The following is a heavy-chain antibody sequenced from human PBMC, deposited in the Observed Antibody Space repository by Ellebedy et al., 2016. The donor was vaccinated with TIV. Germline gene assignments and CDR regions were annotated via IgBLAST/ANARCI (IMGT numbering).Heavy chain of an antibody. V-gene: IGHV3-74*01. D-gene: IGHD3-16*01. CDR3: VPVGEPRGSDP. J-gene: IGHJ5*02. Sequence: HTGGSLRLSCSASGFTFSSYWMHWVRQAPGKGPVWVSRINPDGSVTHYADSVKGRFTTSRDNAKNKVYLQMNSLRAEDTAVYYCVPVGEPRGSDPWGQGTLVTVSS. CDR2: INPDGSVT. CDR1: GFTFSSYW.